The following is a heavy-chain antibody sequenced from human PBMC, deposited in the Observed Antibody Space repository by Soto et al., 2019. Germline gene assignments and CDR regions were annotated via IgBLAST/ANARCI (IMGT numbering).Heavy chain of an antibody. CDR1: GAPVSSETHF. D-gene: IGHD1-26*01. J-gene: IGHJ4*02. V-gene: IGHV4-61*01. CDR2: MYYSGIT. Sequence: SETLSLTCTVSGAPVSSETHFWTWIRQPPGKGLEWIGYMYYSGITNSNPALKSRVTLSVDRSRNQFSLSPNSVTAADTAVYYCAREDMSGTYYFDYWGPGTQVTV. CDR3: AREDMSGTYYFDY.